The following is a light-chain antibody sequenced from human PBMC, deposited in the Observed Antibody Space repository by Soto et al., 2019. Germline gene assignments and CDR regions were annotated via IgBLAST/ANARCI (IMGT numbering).Light chain of an antibody. J-gene: IGKJ1*01. CDR2: AAS. CDR3: QQYQSYSPWT. CDR1: QGISKW. Sequence: DIYMTQSPSTLSASVGGRVTITCRASQGISKWLAWHQQKPGKAPKLLIYAASNLESGVPSRFRGSGSGTEFTLTISSLQPDDFATYYCQQYQSYSPWTFGQGTKVDIK. V-gene: IGKV1-5*01.